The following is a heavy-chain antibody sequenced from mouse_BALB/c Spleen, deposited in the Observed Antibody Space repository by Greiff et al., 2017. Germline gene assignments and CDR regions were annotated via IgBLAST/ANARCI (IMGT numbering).Heavy chain of an antibody. D-gene: IGHD3-3*01. CDR1: GYSFTGYY. V-gene: IGHV1S34*01. CDR3: ERREGTYYAMDY. Sequence: LVKTGASVKISCKASGYSFTGYYMHWVKQSHGKGLEWIGYISCYNGATSYNQKFKGKATFTVDTSSSTAYMQFNSLTSEDSAVFYFERREGTYYAMDYWGQGTSVTVSS. CDR2: ISCYNGAT. J-gene: IGHJ4*01.